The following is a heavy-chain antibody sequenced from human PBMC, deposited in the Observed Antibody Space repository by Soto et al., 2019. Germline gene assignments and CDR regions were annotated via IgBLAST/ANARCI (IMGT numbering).Heavy chain of an antibody. Sequence: QVQLVQSGAEVKMPGASVKLSCKASGYTFTSNYIHWVRQAPGRGLEWMGISNPSGGVTSHNYAQKFQGRVTMTVDTSTTTVYMELSRLRSEDTAVYYCARDRRHSSVLLDNWGQGALVTVSS. CDR3: ARDRRHSSVLLDN. D-gene: IGHD3-22*01. J-gene: IGHJ4*02. V-gene: IGHV1-46*01. CDR2: SNPSGGVT. CDR1: GYTFTSNY.